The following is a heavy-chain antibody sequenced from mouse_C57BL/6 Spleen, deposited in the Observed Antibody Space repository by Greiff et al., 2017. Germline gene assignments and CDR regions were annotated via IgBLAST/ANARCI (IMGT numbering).Heavy chain of an antibody. V-gene: IGHV1-42*01. CDR1: GYSFTGYY. Sequence: EVKLMESGPELVKPGASVKISCKASGYSFTGYYMNWVKQSPEKSLEWIGEINPSTGGTTYNQKFKAKATLTVDKSSSTAYMQLKSLTSEDSAVYYCARGGLWYFDVWGTGTTVTVSS. CDR3: ARGGLWYFDV. J-gene: IGHJ1*03. CDR2: INPSTGGT.